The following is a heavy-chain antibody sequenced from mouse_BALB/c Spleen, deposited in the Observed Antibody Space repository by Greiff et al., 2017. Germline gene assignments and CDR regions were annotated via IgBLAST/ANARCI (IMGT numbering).Heavy chain of an antibody. CDR3: ARSRETARATAWFAY. Sequence: EVKVVESGGGLVQPGGSRKLSCAASGFTFSSFGMHWVRQAPEKGLEWVAYISSGSSTIYYADTVKGRFTISRDNPKNTLFLQMTSLRSEDTAMYYCARSRETARATAWFAYWGQGTLVTVSA. J-gene: IGHJ3*01. CDR2: ISSGSSTI. D-gene: IGHD3-2*01. V-gene: IGHV5-17*02. CDR1: GFTFSSFG.